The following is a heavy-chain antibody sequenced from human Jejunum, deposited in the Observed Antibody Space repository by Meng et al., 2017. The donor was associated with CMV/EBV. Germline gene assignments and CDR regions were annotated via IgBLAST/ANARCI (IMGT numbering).Heavy chain of an antibody. J-gene: IGHJ5*02. CDR2: INAVNGNT. CDR3: ATRVSGTYHDNWFDP. D-gene: IGHD3-10*01. Sequence: YAIHWVRQAHGQSLEWMGWINAVNGNTKYSQKFQGRLTISRDTSASTDTSATTAYLDLSSLRSEDTAIYYCATRVSGTYHDNWFDPWGQGTLVTVSS. CDR1: YA. V-gene: IGHV1-3*01.